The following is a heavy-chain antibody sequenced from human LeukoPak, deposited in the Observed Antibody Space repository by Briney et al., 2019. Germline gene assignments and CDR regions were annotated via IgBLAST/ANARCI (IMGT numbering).Heavy chain of an antibody. D-gene: IGHD4-23*01. V-gene: IGHV3-48*04. CDR1: GFTFSSYA. CDR3: ARDLYGGNAYFDY. J-gene: IGHJ4*02. CDR2: ISSSGSTI. Sequence: PGGSLRLSCAASGFTFSSYAMSWVRQAPGKGLEWVSYISSSGSTIYYADSVKGRFTISRDNAKNSLYLQMNSLRAEDTAVYYCARDLYGGNAYFDYRGQGTLVTVSS.